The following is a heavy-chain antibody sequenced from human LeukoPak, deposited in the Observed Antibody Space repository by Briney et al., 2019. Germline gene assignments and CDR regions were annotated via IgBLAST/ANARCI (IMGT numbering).Heavy chain of an antibody. CDR2: ISYDGRNK. CDR3: ARDLSTKYCIDY. D-gene: IGHD2-8*02. Sequence: GGSLRLSCAASGFTFSIYAIHWVRQAPGKGLEWLTFISYDGRNKYYADSVKGRFTISRDNSKNTLYLQMSSLRAEDTAVYYCARDLSTKYCIDYWGQGILVTVSS. J-gene: IGHJ4*02. CDR1: GFTFSIYA. V-gene: IGHV3-30-3*01.